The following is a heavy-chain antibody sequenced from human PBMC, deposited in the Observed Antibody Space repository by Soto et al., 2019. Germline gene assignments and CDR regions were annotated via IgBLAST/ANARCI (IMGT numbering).Heavy chain of an antibody. D-gene: IGHD2-21*01. CDR2: ISGSGDRA. Sequence: EVQLLESGGGLIQPGGSLRLSCEASGFTFSNYGMTWVRQAPGKGLEWVSTISGSGDRAFYADPVKGRFTISRDNSKNTLYLQMNSLSAEDTAIYYCAKEMIASTLADFFDYWGQGIPVTVSS. V-gene: IGHV3-23*01. CDR1: GFTFSNYG. J-gene: IGHJ4*02. CDR3: AKEMIASTLADFFDY.